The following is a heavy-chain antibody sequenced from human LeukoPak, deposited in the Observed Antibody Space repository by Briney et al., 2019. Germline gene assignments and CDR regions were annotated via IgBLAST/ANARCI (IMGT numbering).Heavy chain of an antibody. CDR2: ISSSGTT. CDR3: ARVGRGDHTWGSYYCDH. Sequence: SETLSLTCTVSGDSFSNYHWSWLRQPPGKGLEWIGYISSSGTTSYNPSLKSRLTISVDASKNQFSLKLNSVTAADTAVYYCARVGRGDHTWGSYYCDHWGQGTLVSVSS. D-gene: IGHD3-16*01. CDR1: GDSFSNYH. V-gene: IGHV4-59*01. J-gene: IGHJ4*02.